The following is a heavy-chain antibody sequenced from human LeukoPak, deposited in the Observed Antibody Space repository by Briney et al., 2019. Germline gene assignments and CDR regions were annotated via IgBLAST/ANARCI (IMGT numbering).Heavy chain of an antibody. CDR3: ARGRGDGYNWSYYYFDY. CDR2: INHSGST. D-gene: IGHD5-24*01. CDR1: GGSFSGYY. J-gene: IGHJ4*02. Sequence: SETLSLTCAVYGGSFSGYYWSWIRQPPGKGLEWIGEINHSGSTNYNPSLKSRVTISVDTSKNQFSLKLSSVTAADTAVYYCARGRGDGYNWSYYYFDYWGQGTLVTVSS. V-gene: IGHV4-34*01.